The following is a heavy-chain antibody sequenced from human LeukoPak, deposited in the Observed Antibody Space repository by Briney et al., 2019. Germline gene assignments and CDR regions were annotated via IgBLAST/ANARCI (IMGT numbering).Heavy chain of an antibody. J-gene: IGHJ5*02. CDR1: GGSISSYY. CDR3: ARVEVRWTTVRSNWFDP. CDR2: IYTSGST. D-gene: IGHD4-17*01. V-gene: IGHV4-4*07. Sequence: PSETLSLTCTVSGGSISSYYWSWIRQPAGKGLEWIGRIYTSGSTNYNPSLKSRVTISVDTSKNQFSLKLSSVTAADTAVYYCARVEVRWTTVRSNWFDPWGQGTLVTVSS.